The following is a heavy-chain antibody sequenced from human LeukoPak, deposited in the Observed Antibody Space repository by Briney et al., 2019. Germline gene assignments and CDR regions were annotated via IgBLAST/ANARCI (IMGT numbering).Heavy chain of an antibody. V-gene: IGHV3-30*18. CDR2: ISYDGSNK. J-gene: IGHJ4*02. D-gene: IGHD2-15*01. CDR1: GFSFSSYS. Sequence: PGGSLRLSCAASGFSFSSYSMDWFRQAPGKGLEWVAVISYDGSNKYYADSVKGRFTISRDNSKNTLYLQMNSLRAEDTAVYYCAKELRVYCSGGSCYYFDYWGQGTLVTVSS. CDR3: AKELRVYCSGGSCYYFDY.